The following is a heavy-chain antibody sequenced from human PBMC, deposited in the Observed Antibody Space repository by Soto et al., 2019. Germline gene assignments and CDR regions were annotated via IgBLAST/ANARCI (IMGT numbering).Heavy chain of an antibody. CDR1: GFTFSYYS. J-gene: IGHJ4*02. CDR2: SSSSGDTI. V-gene: IGHV3-48*02. Sequence: VQLVESGGGLVQPGGSLRLSCAASGFTFSYYSVNWVRQAPGKGLEWVSYSSSSGDTIYYADSVKGRFTISRDNAKNSLYLQLNTPRDEDRAVYYCARAYGDSSYFDYWGQGTLVTVSS. CDR3: ARAYGDSSYFDY. D-gene: IGHD4-17*01.